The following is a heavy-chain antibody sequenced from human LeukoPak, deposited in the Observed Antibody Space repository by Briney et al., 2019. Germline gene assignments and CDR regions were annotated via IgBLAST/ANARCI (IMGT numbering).Heavy chain of an antibody. CDR1: EFNFTSYG. CDR2: IYPCDSGA. V-gene: IGHV5-51*01. CDR3: ARLGPLAYCGGDCFPDAFEI. J-gene: IGHJ3*02. Sequence: SLQISGILTEFNFTSYGIGWARQLPGKGLDWMEQIYPCDSGARYSPHFRGQGTISASKSIITASLNWSSLKASDTAMYYCARLGPLAYCGGDCFPDAFEIWGQGTMVTVSS. D-gene: IGHD2-21*02.